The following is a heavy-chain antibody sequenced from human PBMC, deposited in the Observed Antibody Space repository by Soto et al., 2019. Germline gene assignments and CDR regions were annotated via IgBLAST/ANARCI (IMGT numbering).Heavy chain of an antibody. CDR1: GGSISNHY. V-gene: IGHV4-59*11. CDR2: IDYNGNT. D-gene: IGHD7-27*01. J-gene: IGHJ4*02. Sequence: QVQLQESGPGLVKPSETLSLTCTVSGGSISNHYWSWIRQPPGKGLEWIGYIDYNGNTNYKPPLKTRATMSVDTSKNQISLKLSSVTAADTAVYYCTRANWYSEYWGQGTLVTVSS. CDR3: TRANWYSEY.